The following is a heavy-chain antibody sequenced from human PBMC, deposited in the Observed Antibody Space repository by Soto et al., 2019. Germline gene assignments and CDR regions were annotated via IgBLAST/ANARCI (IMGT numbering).Heavy chain of an antibody. J-gene: IGHJ6*02. V-gene: IGHV3-21*01. CDR1: GFTFSSYS. Sequence: GGSLRLSCAASGFTFSSYSMNWVRQAPGKGLEWVSSISSSSSYIYYADSVKGRFTISRDNAKNSLYLQMNSLRAEDTAVYYCARGYNSYGLEYYYGMDVWGQGTTVTAP. D-gene: IGHD5-18*01. CDR3: ARGYNSYGLEYYYGMDV. CDR2: ISSSSSYI.